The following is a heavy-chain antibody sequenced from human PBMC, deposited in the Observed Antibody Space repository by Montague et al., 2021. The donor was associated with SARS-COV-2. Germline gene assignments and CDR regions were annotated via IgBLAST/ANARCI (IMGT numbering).Heavy chain of an antibody. CDR2: FGGDRNGT. Sequence: SLRLSCAASGFTFNTSAITWVHDSLAEPLTVSCAFGGDRNGTYLTATLMRRFTIFIDNSKNTLFLQMNSLRAEDTALYYCAKSLDTSGYSFERGADYWGQ. V-gene: IGHV3-23*01. CDR1: GFTFNTSA. CDR3: AKSLDTSGYSFERGADY. J-gene: IGHJ4*02. D-gene: IGHD5-12*01.